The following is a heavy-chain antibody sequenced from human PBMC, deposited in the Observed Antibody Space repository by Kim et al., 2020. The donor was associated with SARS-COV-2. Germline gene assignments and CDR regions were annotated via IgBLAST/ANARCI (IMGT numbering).Heavy chain of an antibody. CDR2: ISSSSSYI. CDR3: ARVGYYYGSGSHFIFDY. J-gene: IGHJ4*02. D-gene: IGHD3-10*01. V-gene: IGHV3-21*01. Sequence: GGSLRLSCAASGFTFSSYSMNWVRQAPGKGLEWVSSISSSSSYIYYADSVKGRFTISRDNAKNSLYLQMNSLRAEDTAVYYCARVGYYYGSGSHFIFDYWGQGTLVTVSS. CDR1: GFTFSSYS.